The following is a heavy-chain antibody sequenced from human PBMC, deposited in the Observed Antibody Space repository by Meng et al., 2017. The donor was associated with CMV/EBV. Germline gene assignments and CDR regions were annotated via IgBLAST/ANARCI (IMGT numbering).Heavy chain of an antibody. Sequence: GGSLRLSCAASGFTFDDYTMHWVRQAPGKGLEWVSLISWDGGSTYYADSVKGRFTISRDNSKNSLYLHMNSLRTEDTALYYCAKARVTSLISAFDIWGQGTMVTVSS. J-gene: IGHJ3*02. CDR1: GFTFDDYT. V-gene: IGHV3-43*01. CDR2: ISWDGGST. D-gene: IGHD5-18*01. CDR3: AKARVTSLISAFDI.